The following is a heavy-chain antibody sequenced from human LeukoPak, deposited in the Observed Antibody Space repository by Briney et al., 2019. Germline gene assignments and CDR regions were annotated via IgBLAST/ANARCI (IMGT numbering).Heavy chain of an antibody. CDR3: AKGSDRSGSYYLDY. CDR2: LSGSGAST. CDR1: AFTFCNYA. D-gene: IGHD3-10*01. V-gene: IGHV3-23*01. Sequence: GGSLRLSCAASAFTFCNYAMNWVRQAPGKGLEWVSGLSGSGASTYYADSVKGRFTISRDNSKNTPYLQMNRLRAGDTAVYYCAKGSDRSGSYYLDYWGQGTLVTVSS. J-gene: IGHJ4*02.